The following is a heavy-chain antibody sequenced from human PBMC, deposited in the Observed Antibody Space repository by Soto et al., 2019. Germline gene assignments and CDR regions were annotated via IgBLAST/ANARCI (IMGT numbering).Heavy chain of an antibody. Sequence: QVLLQQWGAGLLKPSETLSLTCAVYGVSFSNYYWSWIRQPPGKGLEWIGEINHSGSTNYNPSLKSRVTISVDTSKHQFSLNLSSVTAADTAVYYCARTSRFDYWGQGTLVTVSS. D-gene: IGHD6-6*01. CDR3: ARTSRFDY. CDR1: GVSFSNYY. J-gene: IGHJ4*02. CDR2: INHSGST. V-gene: IGHV4-34*01.